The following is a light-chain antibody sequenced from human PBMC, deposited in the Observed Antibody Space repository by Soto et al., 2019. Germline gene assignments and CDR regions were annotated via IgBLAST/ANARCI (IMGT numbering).Light chain of an antibody. CDR2: YDD. CDR1: SSNIGNNA. J-gene: IGLJ2*01. CDR3: AAWDDSLNAVV. Sequence: HSVLTQPPSVSEAPRQRVTISCSGSSSNIGNNAVSWYQQLPGKAPKLLIYYDDLLPSGVSDRFSGSKSGTSASLAISGLQSEDEADYYCAAWDDSLNAVVFGGGTKLTVL. V-gene: IGLV1-36*01.